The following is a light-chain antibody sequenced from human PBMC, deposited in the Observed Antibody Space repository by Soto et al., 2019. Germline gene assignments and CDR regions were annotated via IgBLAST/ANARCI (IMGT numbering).Light chain of an antibody. J-gene: IGKJ4*01. V-gene: IGKV3-15*01. CDR1: QSVSNN. Sequence: EIVLTQSPGTLSLSPGERATLSCRASQSVSNNYLAWYQQKPGQAPRLLIYGASNRATGIPARFSGSGSGTEFTLTISSLQSEDFAVYYCQQYNNWPLTLGGGTKVDIK. CDR3: QQYNNWPLT. CDR2: GAS.